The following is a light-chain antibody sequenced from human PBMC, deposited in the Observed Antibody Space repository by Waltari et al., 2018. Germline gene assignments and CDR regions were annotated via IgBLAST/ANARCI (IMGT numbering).Light chain of an antibody. Sequence: SLGERAIITCKSSQSVLYSSNNKNYLAWYQQKPGQPPKLLIYWASTRELGVPDRFSGSGSGTDFTLTINSLQAEDVAVYYCQQYVVIPWTFGQGTKVEVK. CDR1: QSVLYSSNNKNY. V-gene: IGKV4-1*01. CDR2: WAS. CDR3: QQYVVIPWT. J-gene: IGKJ1*01.